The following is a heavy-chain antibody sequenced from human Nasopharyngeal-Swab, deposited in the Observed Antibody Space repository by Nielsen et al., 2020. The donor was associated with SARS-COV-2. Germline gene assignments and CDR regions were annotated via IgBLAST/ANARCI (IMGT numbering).Heavy chain of an antibody. Sequence: SETLSLTCIVSGGSLSSTNYYWGWIRQSPGKGLEWIGSINDSGNTYYNPSLKSRATMSVDMSKKYFSLKLTSVTAPDTAVYYCARSLCDSDCYAVGYFDYWGQGSLVTVSS. CDR3: ARSLCDSDCYAVGYFDY. V-gene: IGHV4-39*02. D-gene: IGHD2-21*02. J-gene: IGHJ4*02. CDR1: GGSLSSTNYY. CDR2: INDSGNT.